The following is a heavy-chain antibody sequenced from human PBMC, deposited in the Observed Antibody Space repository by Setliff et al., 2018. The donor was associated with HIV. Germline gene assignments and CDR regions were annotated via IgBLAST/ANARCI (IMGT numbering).Heavy chain of an antibody. V-gene: IGHV1-69*10. CDR3: VRGDDILTGYFRPYFFDY. J-gene: IGHJ4*02. D-gene: IGHD3-9*01. CDR2: IIPILGIA. CDR1: GGTFSSYA. Sequence: SVKVSCKASGGTFSSYAISWVRQAPGQGLEWMGGIIPILGIANYAQKFQDRVTFTRDTSASSAYMDLSSLRSEDSAVYYCVRGDDILTGYFRPYFFDYWGQGTLVTVSS.